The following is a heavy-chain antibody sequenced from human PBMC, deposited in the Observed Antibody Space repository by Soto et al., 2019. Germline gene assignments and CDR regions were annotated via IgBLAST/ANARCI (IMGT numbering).Heavy chain of an antibody. CDR2: IIPIFDTA. J-gene: IGHJ5*02. CDR1: GGTSSSYA. V-gene: IGHV1-69*12. CDR3: AIGGDYFLSRSCFDP. D-gene: IGHD4-17*01. Sequence: QVQLVQSGAEVKKPGSSVKVSCKASGGTSSSYAISWVRQAPGQGLEWMGGIIPIFDTANYAQKFQGRVTITADESTSTAYLDLSSLRSEDTAVYYCAIGGDYFLSRSCFDPWGQGTLVTVSS.